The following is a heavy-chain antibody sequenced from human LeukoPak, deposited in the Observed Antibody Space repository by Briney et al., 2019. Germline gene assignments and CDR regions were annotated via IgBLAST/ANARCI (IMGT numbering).Heavy chain of an antibody. V-gene: IGHV4-39*07. CDR2: ISHSGNT. J-gene: IGHJ4*02. Sequence: SETLSLTCTVSGGSINSGSYYWGWIRQPPGKGLEWIGSISHSGNTYYNPSLQSRATISVDVSKNQFSLKLSSVTAADTAVYYCARDRDSSGYFYVSAYDSWGQGTLVTVSS. D-gene: IGHD3-22*01. CDR3: ARDRDSSGYFYVSAYDS. CDR1: GGSINSGSYY.